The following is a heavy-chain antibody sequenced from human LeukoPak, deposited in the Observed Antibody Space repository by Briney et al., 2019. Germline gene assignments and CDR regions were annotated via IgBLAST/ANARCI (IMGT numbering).Heavy chain of an antibody. CDR1: GGSFSDYY. Sequence: NTSETLSLTCAVYGGSFSDYYWSWIRQPPGKGLEWIGSIYYSGSTYYNPSLKSRVTISVDTSKNQFSLKLSSVTAADTAVYYCARGTTGTTIEELYYFDYWGQGTLVTVSS. J-gene: IGHJ4*02. CDR2: IYYSGST. D-gene: IGHD1-1*01. CDR3: ARGTTGTTIEELYYFDY. V-gene: IGHV4-34*01.